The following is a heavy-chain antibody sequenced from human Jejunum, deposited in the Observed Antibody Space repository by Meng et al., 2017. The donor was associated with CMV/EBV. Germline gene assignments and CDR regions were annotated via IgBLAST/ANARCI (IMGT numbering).Heavy chain of an antibody. CDR3: ARGDSSSSGWFNP. Sequence: VSGGSISSGDYYWSWIRQPPGKGLEWIGYIYYSGSTYYNPSLKSRVTISVDTSKNQFSLKLNSVTAADTAVYYCARGDSSSSGWFNPWGQGTLVTVSS. D-gene: IGHD6-6*01. CDR1: GGSISSGDYY. J-gene: IGHJ5*02. V-gene: IGHV4-30-4*08. CDR2: IYYSGST.